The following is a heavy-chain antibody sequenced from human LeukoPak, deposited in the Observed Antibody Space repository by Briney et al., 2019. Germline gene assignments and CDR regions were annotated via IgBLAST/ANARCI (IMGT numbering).Heavy chain of an antibody. J-gene: IGHJ4*02. CDR3: TGSFGELSFFAH. D-gene: IGHD3-16*01. CDR2: IRSKVYGGTT. V-gene: IGHV3-49*03. CDR1: GFIFGDYA. Sequence: GGSLRLSCTGSGFIFGDYAMRWFRQAPGKGLEWVAFIRSKVYGGTTEYAASVKGRFTISRDDSKSIAYLQVNSLRTEDTAVYYCTGSFGELSFFAHWGQGTLVTVSS.